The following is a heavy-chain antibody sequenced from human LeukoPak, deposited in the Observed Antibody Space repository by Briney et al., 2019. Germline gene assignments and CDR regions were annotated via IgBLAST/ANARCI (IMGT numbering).Heavy chain of an antibody. D-gene: IGHD3-3*01. V-gene: IGHV3-53*01. CDR3: ARDDTITIFGVVKGAPDY. J-gene: IGHJ4*02. CDR2: IYSGGST. Sequence: PGGSLRLSCAASGFTVSSNYMSWVRQDPGKGLEWVSVIYSGGSTYYADSVEGRFTISRDNSKNTLYLQMNSLRAEDTAVYYCARDDTITIFGVVKGAPDYWGQGTLVTVSS. CDR1: GFTVSSNY.